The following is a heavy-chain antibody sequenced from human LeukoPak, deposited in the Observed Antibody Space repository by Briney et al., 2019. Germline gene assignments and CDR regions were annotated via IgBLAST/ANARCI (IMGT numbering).Heavy chain of an antibody. J-gene: IGHJ4*02. CDR3: ARAFHCSSTSCYTRGLDY. CDR2: IYYSGST. CDR1: GGSISNNY. V-gene: IGHV4-59*08. Sequence: NPSETLSLTCTVSGGSISNNYWNWIRQPPGKGLEWIGYIYYSGSTNYNPSLKSRVTISVDTSKNQFSLKLSSVTAADTAVYYCARAFHCSSTSCYTRGLDYWGQGTLVTVSS. D-gene: IGHD2-2*02.